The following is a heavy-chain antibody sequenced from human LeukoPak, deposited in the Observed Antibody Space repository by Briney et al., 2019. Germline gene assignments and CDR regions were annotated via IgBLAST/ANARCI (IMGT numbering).Heavy chain of an antibody. J-gene: IGHJ6*02. V-gene: IGHV3-74*01. D-gene: IGHD3-9*01. CDR3: TRDLMDYDVSTGLHHYYMDV. CDR2: INGDGRNI. CDR1: GSTFSSYR. Sequence: GGSLRLSCVASGSTFSSYRMHWVRQDPRKGLVWVSRINGDGRNINYADSVRGRFTISRDNAKNTLYLQMNTLRVEDTAVYYCTRDLMDYDVSTGLHHYYMDVWGQGTTVTVSS.